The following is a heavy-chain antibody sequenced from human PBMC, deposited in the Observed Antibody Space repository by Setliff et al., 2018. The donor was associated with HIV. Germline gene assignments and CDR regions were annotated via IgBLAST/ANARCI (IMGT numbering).Heavy chain of an antibody. CDR3: ATDNGPSYSMDI. J-gene: IGHJ6*02. CDR2: IKKSSDGGRT. V-gene: IGHV3-15*01. D-gene: IGHD2-21*01. Sequence: PGGSLRLSCVASGFTFNNAWMNWVRRAPGKGLEWLGRIKKSSDGGRTDDASPVKGRFTISRDDSKNTLYLQMNSLKTEDTGVYFCATDNGPSYSMDIWGQGTTVTVSS. CDR1: GFTFNNAW.